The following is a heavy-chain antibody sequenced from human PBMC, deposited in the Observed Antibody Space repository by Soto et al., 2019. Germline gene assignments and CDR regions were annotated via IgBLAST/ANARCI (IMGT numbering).Heavy chain of an antibody. D-gene: IGHD6-13*01. J-gene: IGHJ6*02. CDR1: GFTFSSYW. CDR2: TNSDGSNT. V-gene: IGHV3-74*01. Sequence: EVQLVESGGGLVQPGGSLRLSCADSGFTFSSYWMQWVRQARGKGLVWVSRTNSDGSNTRYADSVWGRFTTSGDDAKNPLHLQMNSLSADETAGYYCARARGIPAAGTANGMDVGGQGTTVTVSS. CDR3: ARARGIPAAGTANGMDV.